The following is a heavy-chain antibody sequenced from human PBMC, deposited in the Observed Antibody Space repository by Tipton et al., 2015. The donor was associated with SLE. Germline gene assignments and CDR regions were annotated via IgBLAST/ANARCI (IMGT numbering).Heavy chain of an antibody. D-gene: IGHD6-19*01. V-gene: IGHV4-59*11. J-gene: IGHJ4*02. CDR3: ARDAAVAGHFDY. CDR1: GGSINSHY. Sequence: GSLRLSCTVSGGSINSHYWSWLRQPPGKGLEYIGYIYYSGGTNHNPSLNNRVTISVDRSNNKFSLKLSSVTPADTAVYYCARDAAVAGHFDYWGQGKLVTVSS. CDR2: IYYSGGT.